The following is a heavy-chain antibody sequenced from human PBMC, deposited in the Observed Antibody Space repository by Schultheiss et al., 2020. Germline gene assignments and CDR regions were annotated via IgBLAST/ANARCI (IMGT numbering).Heavy chain of an antibody. J-gene: IGHJ4*02. Sequence: SETLSLTCAVYGGSFSGYYWSWIRQPPGKGLEWIGRIFTSGSTNYNPSLKSRVTISVDTSKNQFSLKLSSVTAADTAVYYCARRGRGPSSIAARGNYFDYWGQGTLVTVSS. V-gene: IGHV4-34*12. CDR1: GGSFSGYY. D-gene: IGHD6-6*01. CDR2: IFTSGST. CDR3: ARRGRGPSSIAARGNYFDY.